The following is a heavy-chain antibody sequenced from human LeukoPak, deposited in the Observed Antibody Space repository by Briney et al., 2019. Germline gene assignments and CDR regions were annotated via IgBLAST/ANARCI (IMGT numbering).Heavy chain of an antibody. CDR2: IYPGDSDT. Sequence: GESLKISCKGSGYSFTTFWIGWVRQMPGKGLEYMGIIYPGDSDTRYRPSFQGQVTISVDKSISTAYLQWGSLKASDTAMYYCARLWFGERDYYYGMDVWGQGTTVTVSS. CDR1: GYSFTTFW. CDR3: ARLWFGERDYYYGMDV. J-gene: IGHJ6*02. D-gene: IGHD3-10*01. V-gene: IGHV5-51*01.